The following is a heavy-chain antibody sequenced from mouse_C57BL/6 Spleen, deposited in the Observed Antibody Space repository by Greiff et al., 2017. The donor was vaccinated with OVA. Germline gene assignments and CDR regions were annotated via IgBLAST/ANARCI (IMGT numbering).Heavy chain of an antibody. Sequence: EVQLVESGGGLVQPGGSLSLSCAASGFTFTDYYMSWVRQPPGKALEWLGFIRNKANGYTTEYSASVKGRFTISRDNSQSILYLQMNALRAEDSATYYCASSYGYDPYYAMDYWGQGTSVTVSS. CDR1: GFTFTDYY. CDR3: ASSYGYDPYYAMDY. CDR2: IRNKANGYTT. J-gene: IGHJ4*01. V-gene: IGHV7-3*01. D-gene: IGHD2-2*01.